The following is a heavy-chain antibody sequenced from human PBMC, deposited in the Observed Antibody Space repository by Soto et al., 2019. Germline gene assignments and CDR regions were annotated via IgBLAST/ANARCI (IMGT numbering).Heavy chain of an antibody. D-gene: IGHD3-10*01. CDR2: IYWDDDK. Sequence: QITLKESGPTLVRPTQTLTLTCTFSGFSLSTTGVGVGWIRQPPGKALEWLALIYWDDDKRYSPSLKSRLPITTPTSNTAVLLTLTHMAPVHPPRFYSAQRLPHYGLVRERVNWFDPLGQGTLVTVSS. CDR1: GFSLSTTGVG. CDR3: AQRLPHYGLVRERVNWFDP. V-gene: IGHV2-5*02. J-gene: IGHJ5*02.